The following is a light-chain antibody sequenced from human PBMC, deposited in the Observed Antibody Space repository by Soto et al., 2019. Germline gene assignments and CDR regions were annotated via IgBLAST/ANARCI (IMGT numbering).Light chain of an antibody. V-gene: IGKV3-15*01. J-gene: IGKJ2*01. CDR1: QSVSSN. CDR3: QQYNNWPPYT. CDR2: GAS. Sequence: EIVMTQSPAILSVSPGERATLSCRASQSVSSNLAWYQQKPGQAPRLLIYGASTRDTGIPARFSGSGSGTEFTLTISSLQSEDFAVYYCQQYNNWPPYTFGQGTKLEIK.